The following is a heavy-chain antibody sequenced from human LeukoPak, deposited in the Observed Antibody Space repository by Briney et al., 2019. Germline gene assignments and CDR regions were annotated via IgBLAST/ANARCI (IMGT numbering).Heavy chain of an antibody. J-gene: IGHJ4*02. V-gene: IGHV3-74*01. D-gene: IGHD6-13*01. CDR2: ISSDGSDT. CDR1: GFTFSSYW. CDR3: ARGVSPLNYYFDY. Sequence: GGSLRLSCAASGFTFSSYWMHWVRQAPGKGLVWVSRISSDGSDTSYADSVKGRFTISRDNAKNTLYLQMNSLRAEDTAVYYCARGVSPLNYYFDYWGQGTLVTVSS.